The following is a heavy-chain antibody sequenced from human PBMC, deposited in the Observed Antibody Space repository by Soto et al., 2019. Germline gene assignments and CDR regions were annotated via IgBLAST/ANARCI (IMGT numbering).Heavy chain of an antibody. D-gene: IGHD6-13*01. CDR3: ARNIHHSSSWSFANDY. CDR1: GYTFTSYG. Sequence: ASVKVSFKASGYTFTSYGISWLRQAPGQGLEWMGWISAYNGNTNYAQKLQGRVTMTTDTSTSTAYVELRSLRSDDTAVYYCARNIHHSSSWSFANDYWGQGTLVTVSS. J-gene: IGHJ4*02. V-gene: IGHV1-18*04. CDR2: ISAYNGNT.